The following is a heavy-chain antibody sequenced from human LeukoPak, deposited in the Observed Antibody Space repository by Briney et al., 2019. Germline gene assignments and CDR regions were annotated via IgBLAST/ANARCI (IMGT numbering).Heavy chain of an antibody. CDR3: AREVYGGNSGFDY. V-gene: IGHV4-30-4*01. Sequence: SQTLSLTCTVSGGSISSGDYYWSWIRQPPGKGLEWIGYIYYSGSTYYNPSHKSRVTISVDRSKNQFSLKLSSVTAADTAVYYCAREVYGGNSGFDYWGQGTLVTVSS. CDR2: IYYSGST. D-gene: IGHD4-23*01. CDR1: GGSISSGDYY. J-gene: IGHJ4*02.